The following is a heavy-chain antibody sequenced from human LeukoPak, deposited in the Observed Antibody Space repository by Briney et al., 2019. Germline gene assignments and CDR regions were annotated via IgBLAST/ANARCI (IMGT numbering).Heavy chain of an antibody. V-gene: IGHV3-23*01. D-gene: IGHD6-13*01. CDR1: GFSFSTYA. CDR3: ARVAYSSSWSRPTDY. Sequence: PGGSLRLSCAAFGFSFSTYAMTWVRQAPGKGLEWVPTITNSGGSTYYADSVKGRFTISRDNSKNTLYLQMNSLRAEDTAVYYCARVAYSSSWSRPTDYWGQGTLVTVSS. CDR2: ITNSGGST. J-gene: IGHJ4*02.